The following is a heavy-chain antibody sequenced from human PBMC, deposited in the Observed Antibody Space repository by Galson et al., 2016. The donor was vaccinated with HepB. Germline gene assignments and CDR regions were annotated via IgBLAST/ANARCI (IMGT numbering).Heavy chain of an antibody. CDR2: INHYGST. V-gene: IGHV4-34*01. J-gene: IGHJ5*02. CDR1: GGSFSGYY. CDR3: ARGGGDSWGRGWFDP. Sequence: SETLSLTCAVYGGSFSGYYWSWIRQPPGKGLEWIGEINHYGSTYYDPPLKSRVTISADTSKNQFPVKLTSGSAADTAVYYCARGGGDSWGRGWFDPWGRGALVTVSS. D-gene: IGHD3-16*01.